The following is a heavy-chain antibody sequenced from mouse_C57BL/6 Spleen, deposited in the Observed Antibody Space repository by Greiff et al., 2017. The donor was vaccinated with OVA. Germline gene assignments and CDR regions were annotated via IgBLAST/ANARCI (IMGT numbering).Heavy chain of an antibody. V-gene: IGHV1-64*01. J-gene: IGHJ3*01. Sequence: VQLQQSGAELVKPGASVKLSCKASGYTFTSYWMHWVKQRPGQGLEWIGMIHPNSGSTNYNEKFKSKATLTVDKSSSTAYMQLSSLTSEDSAVYYCAPIYYDYDWFAYWGQGTLVTVSA. D-gene: IGHD2-4*01. CDR1: GYTFTSYW. CDR2: IHPNSGST. CDR3: APIYYDYDWFAY.